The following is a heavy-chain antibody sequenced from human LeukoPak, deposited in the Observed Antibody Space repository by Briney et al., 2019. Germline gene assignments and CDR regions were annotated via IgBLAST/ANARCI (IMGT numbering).Heavy chain of an antibody. V-gene: IGHV1-2*02. J-gene: IGHJ4*02. Sequence: ASVKVSCKACGYTFAGYYMHWVRQVPGQGLEWMGWINPNSGGTNYAQKFQGRVTMTRDTSISTAYMELSRLRSDDTAVYYCAGSYSGSYDYWGQGTLVTVSS. CDR3: AGSYSGSYDY. CDR2: INPNSGGT. D-gene: IGHD1-26*01. CDR1: GYTFAGYY.